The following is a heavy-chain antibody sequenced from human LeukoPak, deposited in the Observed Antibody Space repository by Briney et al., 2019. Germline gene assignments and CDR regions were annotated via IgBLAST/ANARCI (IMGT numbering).Heavy chain of an antibody. V-gene: IGHV1-69*04. D-gene: IGHD1-26*01. CDR2: IIPILGIA. CDR3: ARDLGYGGSYYDY. Sequence: KVSCKAXGGTFSSYAISWVRQAPGQGLEWMGRIIPILGIANYAQKFQGRVTITADKSTSTAYMELSSLRSEDTAVYYCARDLGYGGSYYDYWGQGTLVTVSS. J-gene: IGHJ4*02. CDR1: GGTFSSYA.